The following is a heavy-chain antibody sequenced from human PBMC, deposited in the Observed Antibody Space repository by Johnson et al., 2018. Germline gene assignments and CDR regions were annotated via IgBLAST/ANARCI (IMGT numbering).Heavy chain of an antibody. J-gene: IGHJ6*04. V-gene: IGHV3-23*01. CDR3: AKRIEVIPSSSSPVDV. D-gene: IGHD2/OR15-2a*01. Sequence: EVQLLETGGGLVQPGGSLRLSCVASGFSFSRSVMSWVRQAPGKGLEWVSTFDGGSGSTYYADSVKGRFTISRDSSKNTLYLQMNSLRVEDTAVNYCAKRIEVIPSSSSPVDVWGKGTTVTVSS. CDR1: GFSFSRSV. CDR2: FDGGSGST.